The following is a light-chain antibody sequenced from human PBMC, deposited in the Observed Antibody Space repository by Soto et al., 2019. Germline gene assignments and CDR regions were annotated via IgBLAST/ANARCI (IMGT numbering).Light chain of an antibody. CDR3: QPYNDWPTWT. V-gene: IGKV3-15*01. CDR1: QSVSSN. Sequence: EIVMTQSPATLSVSPGERATLSCRASQSVSSNLAWYQQKPGQAPRLLIYGASTRATGIPARFSGSGSGTEFTLTISSLQSEDFAVYYCQPYNDWPTWTFGQGTKVDNK. J-gene: IGKJ1*01. CDR2: GAS.